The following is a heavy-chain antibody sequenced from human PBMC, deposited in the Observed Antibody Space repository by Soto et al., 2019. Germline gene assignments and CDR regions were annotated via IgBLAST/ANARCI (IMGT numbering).Heavy chain of an antibody. V-gene: IGHV4-59*08. CDR1: GVSISTYY. J-gene: IGHJ5*02. Sequence: TLSLTCTVSGVSISTYYWSWIRQPPGKGLEWIGCVYSSGSTYYNPSLRSRVTISVDTSRNQFSLKLSSVTAADTAVYYCARHTSIYNYFDPSGQGTLVTVSS. CDR3: ARHTSIYNYFDP. CDR2: VYSSGST.